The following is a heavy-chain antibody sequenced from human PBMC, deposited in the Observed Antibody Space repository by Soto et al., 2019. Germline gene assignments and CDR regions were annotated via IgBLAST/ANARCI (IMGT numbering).Heavy chain of an antibody. Sequence: PGESLKISCKASGYSFTSYWIGWVRQMPGKGLEWMGIIYPGDSDTKYSPSFQGLVTISVDKSINTAYLQWGSLRASDSAMYYCARPSRGAHGMDVWGQGTTVTVSS. CDR2: IYPGDSDT. V-gene: IGHV5-51*01. CDR1: GYSFTSYW. CDR3: ARPSRGAHGMDV. J-gene: IGHJ6*02.